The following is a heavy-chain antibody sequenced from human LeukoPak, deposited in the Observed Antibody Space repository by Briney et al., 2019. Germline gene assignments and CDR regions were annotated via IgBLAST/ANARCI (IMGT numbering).Heavy chain of an antibody. CDR3: ARGRPHGNDY. CDR2: IASDGSST. D-gene: IGHD4-23*01. CDR1: GFTFSNYM. J-gene: IGHJ4*02. V-gene: IGHV3-74*01. Sequence: SGGSLRLSCAASGFTFSNYMMHWVRQALGKGLVWVSRIASDGSSTTYADSVKGRFSISRDNAKNTLYLQMNSLRVEDTAVYYCARGRPHGNDYWGQGTLVTVSS.